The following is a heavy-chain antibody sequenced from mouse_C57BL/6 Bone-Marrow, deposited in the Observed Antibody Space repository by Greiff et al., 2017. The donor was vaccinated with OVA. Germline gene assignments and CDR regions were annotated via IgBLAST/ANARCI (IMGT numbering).Heavy chain of an antibody. V-gene: IGHV8-12*01. CDR1: GFSLSTSGMG. CDR3: ARRKLGDAMDY. Sequence: QVTLKESGPGILQSSQTLSLTCSFSGFSLSTSGMGVSWIRQPSGKGLEWLAHIYWDDDKRYNPSLKSRLTISKDTSRNQVFLKITSVDTADTATYYCARRKLGDAMDYWGQGTSVTVSS. D-gene: IGHD4-1*01. CDR2: IYWDDDK. J-gene: IGHJ4*01.